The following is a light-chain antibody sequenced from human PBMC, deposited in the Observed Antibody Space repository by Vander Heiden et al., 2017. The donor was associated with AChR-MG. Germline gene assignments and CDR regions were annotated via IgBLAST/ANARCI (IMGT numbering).Light chain of an antibody. V-gene: IGKV1-33*01. Sequence: DIQMTQSPSSLSASVGDRVTITCQASQDISNYLNWYKQKPGKAPKLLIYDASNLETGVPSRFSGSGYGTDFTFTISSRQPEDIAPYYCQQDDNLLSCTFGPETKLDIK. CDR2: DAS. CDR3: QQDDNLLSCT. J-gene: IGKJ2*02. CDR1: QDISNY.